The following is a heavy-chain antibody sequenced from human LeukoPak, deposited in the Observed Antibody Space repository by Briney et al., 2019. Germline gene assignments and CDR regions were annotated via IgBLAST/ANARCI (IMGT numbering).Heavy chain of an antibody. CDR3: ARDATTFYDSSGYDAFDI. CDR2: IIPIFGTA. J-gene: IGHJ3*02. D-gene: IGHD3-22*01. V-gene: IGHV1-69*05. CDR1: GGTFSSYA. Sequence: ASVKVSYKASGGTFSSYAISWVRQAPGQGLEWIGGIIPIFGTANYAQKFQGRVTITTDESTSTAYMELSSLRSEDTAVYYCARDATTFYDSSGYDAFDIWGQGTMVTVSS.